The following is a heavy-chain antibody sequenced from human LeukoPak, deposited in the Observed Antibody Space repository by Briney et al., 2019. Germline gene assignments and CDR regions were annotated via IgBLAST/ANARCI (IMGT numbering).Heavy chain of an antibody. J-gene: IGHJ4*02. CDR2: INTDGSST. CDR1: GFTFSSYW. CDR3: TRGDYGFDY. V-gene: IGHV3-74*01. D-gene: IGHD4-17*01. Sequence: GGSLRLSCAASGFTFSSYWMHWVRQAPGKGLVWVSRINTDGSSTSYADSVKGRFTISRDNAKNTLYLQMNSLRAEDMAVYYCTRGDYGFDYWGQGTLVTVSS.